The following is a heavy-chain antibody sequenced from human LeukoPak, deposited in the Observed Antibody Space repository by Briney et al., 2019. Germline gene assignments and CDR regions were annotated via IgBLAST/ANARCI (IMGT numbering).Heavy chain of an antibody. Sequence: GGSLRLSCAASGFTFSSYSINWVRQAPGKGLEWVAYIRSSGSPIYYADSAKGRFTISRDNAKNSLYLQMNSLRDEDTAVYYCVRDPDALDFWGQGTPVTVSS. V-gene: IGHV3-48*02. CDR2: IRSSGSPI. J-gene: IGHJ4*02. CDR3: VRDPDALDF. CDR1: GFTFSSYS.